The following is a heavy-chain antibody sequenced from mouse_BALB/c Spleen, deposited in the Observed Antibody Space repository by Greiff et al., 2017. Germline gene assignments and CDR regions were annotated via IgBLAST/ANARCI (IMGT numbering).Heavy chain of an antibody. J-gene: IGHJ4*01. CDR1: GYTFTDYV. CDR3: ARPTARARAMDY. CDR2: IYPGSGST. Sequence: VQLQQSGPELVKPGASVKMSCKASGYTFTDYVISWVKQRTGQGLEWIGEIYPGSGSTYYNEKFKGKATLTADKSSNTAYMQLSSLTSEDSAVYFCARPTARARAMDYWGQGTSVTVSS. V-gene: IGHV1-77*01. D-gene: IGHD3-2*01.